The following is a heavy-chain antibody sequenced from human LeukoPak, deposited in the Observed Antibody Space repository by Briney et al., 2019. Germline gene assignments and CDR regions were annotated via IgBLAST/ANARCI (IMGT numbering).Heavy chain of an antibody. J-gene: IGHJ5*02. Sequence: ASVKVSCKASGYTFTSYYMHWVRQAPGQGLEWMGIINPSGGSTSYAQKFQGRVTMTRDMSTSTVYMELSSLRSEDTAVYYCARVPGVYYDILTGYGSGWFDPWGQGTLVTVSS. CDR2: INPSGGST. V-gene: IGHV1-46*01. CDR1: GYTFTSYY. D-gene: IGHD3-9*01. CDR3: ARVPGVYYDILTGYGSGWFDP.